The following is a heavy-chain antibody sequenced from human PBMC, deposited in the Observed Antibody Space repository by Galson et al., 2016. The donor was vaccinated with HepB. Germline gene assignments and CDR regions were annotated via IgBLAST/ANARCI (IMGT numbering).Heavy chain of an antibody. CDR2: IIPIFGTA. Sequence: SVKVSCKASGGTFSSYAISWVRQAPGQGLEWMGGIIPIFGTANYAQKFQGRVTITADGSTSTAYMELSSLRSEDTAVYYCARGAAAGMGYDYYYGTDVWGXGTTVTVSS. CDR3: ARGAAAGMGYDYYYGTDV. CDR1: GGTFSSYA. J-gene: IGHJ6*02. D-gene: IGHD6-13*01. V-gene: IGHV1-69*13.